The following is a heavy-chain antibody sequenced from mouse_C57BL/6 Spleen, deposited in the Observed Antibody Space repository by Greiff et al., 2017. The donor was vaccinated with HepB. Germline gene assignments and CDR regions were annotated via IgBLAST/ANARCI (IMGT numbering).Heavy chain of an antibody. CDR2: ISSGGSYT. Sequence: EVKLMESGGDLVKPGGSLKLSCAASGFTFSSYGMSWVRQTPDKRLEWVATISSGGSYTYYPDSVKGRFTISRDNAKNTLYLQMSSLKSEDTAMYYCARHDPAQKGAMDYWGQGTSVTVSS. CDR1: GFTFSSYG. D-gene: IGHD3-2*02. J-gene: IGHJ4*01. CDR3: ARHDPAQKGAMDY. V-gene: IGHV5-6*01.